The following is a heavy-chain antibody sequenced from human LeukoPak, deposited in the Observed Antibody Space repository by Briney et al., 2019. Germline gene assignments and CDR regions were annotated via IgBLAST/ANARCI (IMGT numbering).Heavy chain of an antibody. V-gene: IGHV3-23*01. J-gene: IGHJ4*02. CDR3: ARNDFWSGPALFDY. CDR2: ISGSGDST. D-gene: IGHD3-3*01. Sequence: GGSLRLSCAASGFTFSSYAMSWVRQAPGKGLEWVSAISGSGDSTYYADSVKGRFIVSRDNAKNSLYLQMNSLRAEDTAVYYCARNDFWSGPALFDYWGQGTLVTVSS. CDR1: GFTFSSYA.